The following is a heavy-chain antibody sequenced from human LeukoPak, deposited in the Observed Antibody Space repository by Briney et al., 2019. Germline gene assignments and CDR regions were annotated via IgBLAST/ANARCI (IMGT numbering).Heavy chain of an antibody. CDR2: TYYRSKWYD. D-gene: IGHD3-16*01. CDR3: AKDSGFGLNGFDP. CDR1: GDSVSSNSAA. Sequence: SQTLSLTCAISGDSVSSNSAAWNWIRQSPSRGLEWLGRTYYRSKWYDDYAVSVKSRITINPDTSKNQFSLQLNSVTPDDTAVYYCAKDSGFGLNGFDPWSQGTLVTVSS. V-gene: IGHV6-1*01. J-gene: IGHJ5*02.